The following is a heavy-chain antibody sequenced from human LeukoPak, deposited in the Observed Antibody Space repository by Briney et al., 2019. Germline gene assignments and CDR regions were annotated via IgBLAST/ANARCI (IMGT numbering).Heavy chain of an antibody. D-gene: IGHD2-2*02. CDR1: GFTFSSYS. CDR3: ARERGYCSSTSCYTPGY. Sequence: GGSLRVSCAASGFTFSSYSMNWVRQAPGRGLEWVSSISSSSSYIYYADSVKGRFTISRDNAKNSLYLQMNSLGAEDTAVYYCARERGYCSSTSCYTPGYWGQGTLVTVSS. CDR2: ISSSSSYI. V-gene: IGHV3-21*01. J-gene: IGHJ4*02.